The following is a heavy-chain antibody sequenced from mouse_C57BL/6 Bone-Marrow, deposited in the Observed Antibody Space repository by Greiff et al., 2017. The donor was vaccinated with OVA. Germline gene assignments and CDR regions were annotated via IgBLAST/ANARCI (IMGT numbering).Heavy chain of an antibody. D-gene: IGHD1-1*01. Sequence: EVKLQESGPGLVKPSQSLSLTCSVTGYSITSGYYWNWIRQFPGNKLEWMGYISYDGSNNYNPSLKNRISITRDTSKNQFFLKLNSVTTEDTATYYCARDGPEGYSAAYWGQGTLVTVSA. CDR3: ARDGPEGYSAAY. CDR1: GYSITSGYY. J-gene: IGHJ3*01. CDR2: ISYDGSN. V-gene: IGHV3-6*01.